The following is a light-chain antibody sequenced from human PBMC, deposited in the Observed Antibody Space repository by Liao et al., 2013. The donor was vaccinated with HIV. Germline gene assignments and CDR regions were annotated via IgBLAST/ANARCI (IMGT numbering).Light chain of an antibody. V-gene: IGLV3-1*01. CDR2: QGT. Sequence: SYELTQPPSVSVSPGQTASITCSGDKLGDEYASWYQQRPGQPPVLVIYQGTKRPSGIPERFSASNSENTATLTISGTQAVDEGDYYCQAWDSGAVVFGGGTKVTVL. CDR3: QAWDSGAVV. J-gene: IGLJ3*02. CDR1: KLGDEY.